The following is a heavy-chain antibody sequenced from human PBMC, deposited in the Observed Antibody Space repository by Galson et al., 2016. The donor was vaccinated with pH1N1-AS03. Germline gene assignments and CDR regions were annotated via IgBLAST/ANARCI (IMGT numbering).Heavy chain of an antibody. CDR2: IASGGAET. V-gene: IGHV3-23*01. CDR3: VRGGSGQVYGLDA. CDR1: GFAFNDYA. J-gene: IGHJ6*02. D-gene: IGHD3-10*01. Sequence: SLRLSCAASGFAFNDYAMTWVRQPPGKGLEYDSSIASGGAETFSAESVKGRSTMSRDNSKHTVYLQMKSLRAEDTAVYKCVRGGSGQVYGLDAWGQGTTVIVSS.